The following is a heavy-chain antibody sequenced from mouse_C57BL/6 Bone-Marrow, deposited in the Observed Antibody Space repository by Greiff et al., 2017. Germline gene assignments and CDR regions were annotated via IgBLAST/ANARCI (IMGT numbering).Heavy chain of an antibody. CDR1: GYTFTDYE. V-gene: IGHV1-15*01. Sequence: QVHVKQSGAELVRPGASVTLSCKASGYTFTDYEMHWVKQTPVHGLEWIGALDPETGGTAYNQKFQGKAILTADKSSSTAYMGLRSLTSEDSAVYYCTTGYEGYSEGYFDVWGTGTTVTVSS. D-gene: IGHD2-3*01. CDR2: LDPETGGT. J-gene: IGHJ1*03. CDR3: TTGYEGYSEGYFDV.